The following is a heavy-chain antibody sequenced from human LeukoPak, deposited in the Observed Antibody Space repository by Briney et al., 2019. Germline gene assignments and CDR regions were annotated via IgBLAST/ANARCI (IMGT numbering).Heavy chain of an antibody. D-gene: IGHD3-22*01. CDR2: IWYDGSNK. CDR1: GFTFSSYE. V-gene: IGHV3-33*08. Sequence: GGSLRLSCAASGFTFSSYEMNWVRQAPGKGLEWVAVIWYDGSNKYYADSVKGRFTISRDNSKNTLYLQMNSLRAEDTAVYYCAREGVYDSSGYVDAFDIWGQGTMVTVSS. J-gene: IGHJ3*02. CDR3: AREGVYDSSGYVDAFDI.